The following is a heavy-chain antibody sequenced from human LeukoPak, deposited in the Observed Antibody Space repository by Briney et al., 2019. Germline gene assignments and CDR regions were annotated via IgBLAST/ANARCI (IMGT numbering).Heavy chain of an antibody. CDR3: ARACSGRYYYYYYMDV. D-gene: IGHD2-15*01. CDR2: INHSGST. Sequence: PSETLSLTCAVYGGSFSGYYWSWIRQPPGKGLEWIGEINHSGSTNYNPSLKSRVTISVDTSKNQFSLKLSSVTAADTAVYYCARACSGRYYYYYYMDVWGKGTTVTASS. J-gene: IGHJ6*03. CDR1: GGSFSGYY. V-gene: IGHV4-34*01.